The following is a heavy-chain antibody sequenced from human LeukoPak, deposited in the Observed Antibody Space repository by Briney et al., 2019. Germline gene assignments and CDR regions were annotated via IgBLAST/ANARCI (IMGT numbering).Heavy chain of an antibody. V-gene: IGHV3-7*01. CDR2: IKQDGSEK. CDR3: ARDVAELGYCSGGSCYSLADAFDI. D-gene: IGHD2-15*01. CDR1: GFTFSSYW. Sequence: GGSLRLSCAASGFTFSSYWMSWVRQAPGKGLEWVANIKQDGSEKSYVDSVKGRFTISRDNAKNSLYLQMNSLRAEDTAVYYCARDVAELGYCSGGSCYSLADAFDIWGQGTMVTVSS. J-gene: IGHJ3*02.